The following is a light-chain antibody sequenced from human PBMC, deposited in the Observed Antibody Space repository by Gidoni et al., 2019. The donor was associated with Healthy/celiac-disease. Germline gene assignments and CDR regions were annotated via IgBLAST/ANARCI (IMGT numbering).Light chain of an antibody. J-gene: IGKJ1*01. CDR2: AAS. V-gene: IGKV1-8*01. Sequence: AIRMTQSPSSFSASTGDRVTITCRASQGILSYLAWYQQEPGKAPNLLIYAASTLQSVVPSRFTGSGSGTDFTLTISCLQSEAFATYYCQQYYSYPLTFGQGPKVDI. CDR3: QQYYSYPLT. CDR1: QGILSY.